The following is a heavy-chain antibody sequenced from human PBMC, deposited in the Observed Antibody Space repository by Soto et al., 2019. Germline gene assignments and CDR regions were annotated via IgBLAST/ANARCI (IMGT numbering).Heavy chain of an antibody. J-gene: IGHJ5*02. V-gene: IGHV1-18*04. D-gene: IGHD6-19*01. CDR1: GYTFTSYG. Sequence: QVQLVQSGAEVKKPGASVKVSCKASGYTFTSYGISWVRQAPGQGLEWMGWISAYNGNTNYAQKLQGRVTMTTDTSTSTVYMELSSLRSVDTAVYYCARGKTGIAVAGWFDPWGQGTLVTVSS. CDR3: ARGKTGIAVAGWFDP. CDR2: ISAYNGNT.